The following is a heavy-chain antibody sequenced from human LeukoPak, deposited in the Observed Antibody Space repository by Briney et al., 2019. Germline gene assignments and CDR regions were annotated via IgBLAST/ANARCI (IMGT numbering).Heavy chain of an antibody. CDR1: GFTFTNYA. Sequence: PGGSLRLSCAASGFTFTNYAMHWVRQAPGKGLEWVAVISYDGSNKYYADSVKGRFTISRDNSKNTLYLQMNSLRAEDTAVYYCARDVGHGYNYGLIDYWGQGTLVTVSS. CDR3: ARDVGHGYNYGLIDY. CDR2: ISYDGSNK. J-gene: IGHJ4*02. V-gene: IGHV3-30*04. D-gene: IGHD5-18*01.